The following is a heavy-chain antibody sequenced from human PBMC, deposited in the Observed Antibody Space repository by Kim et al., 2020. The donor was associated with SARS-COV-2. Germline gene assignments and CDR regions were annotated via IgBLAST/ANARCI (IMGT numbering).Heavy chain of an antibody. D-gene: IGHD2-21*01. J-gene: IGHJ6*02. CDR1: GFTFSTYA. V-gene: IGHV3-23*01. CDR3: ARADSGNYYYGMDV. Sequence: GGSLRLSCAASGFTFSTYAFCCVRQAPGKGLEWVSAISGRTTNTYYADSVRGRFTISRDNSRNTLYLQMNSLRAEDTALYYCARADSGNYYYGMDVWGQGTTVTVSS. CDR2: ISGRTTNT.